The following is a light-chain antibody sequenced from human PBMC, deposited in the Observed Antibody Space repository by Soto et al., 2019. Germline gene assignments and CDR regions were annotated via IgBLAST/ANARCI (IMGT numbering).Light chain of an antibody. J-gene: IGKJ5*01. V-gene: IGKV3-20*01. Sequence: DIVLTQSPVTLSLSPGEGATLSCRASQSLTSSSLAWYQQKPGQAPTLLIFRASNRATGVPDRFSASESGTDFTLTISSLQPDDFATYFCQQYNSFSLITFGQGTQLEIK. CDR1: QSLTSSS. CDR3: QQYNSFSLIT. CDR2: RAS.